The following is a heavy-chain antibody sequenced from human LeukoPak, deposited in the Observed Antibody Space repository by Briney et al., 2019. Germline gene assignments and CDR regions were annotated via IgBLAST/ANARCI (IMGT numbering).Heavy chain of an antibody. V-gene: IGHV3-21*01. D-gene: IGHD2-2*01. J-gene: IGHJ5*02. Sequence: GGSPRVSCAASVVTLSNYDMNWVRQGPGEGLEWGSSISISSRYIYYKDSVRGRFTISRDDAKTSLHLEMNSLRAEDTAVYYCATADCSSSTCYLRRSWFDPWGQGTLVTVSS. CDR2: ISISSRYI. CDR1: VVTLSNYD. CDR3: ATADCSSSTCYLRRSWFDP.